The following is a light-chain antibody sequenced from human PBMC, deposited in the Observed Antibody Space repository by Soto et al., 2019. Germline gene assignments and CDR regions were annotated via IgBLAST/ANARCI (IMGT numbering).Light chain of an antibody. CDR1: QSVISN. Sequence: MTQSPSSLSVSPGERASLSCRASQSVISNLVWYQQKPGRAPRLLIYGSFTRATDIPDRFSGSGSGTDFTLTISTLEPEDFAIYYCQQYGYSRTFGQGTKVDIK. J-gene: IGKJ1*01. V-gene: IGKV3D-15*01. CDR2: GSF. CDR3: QQYGYSRT.